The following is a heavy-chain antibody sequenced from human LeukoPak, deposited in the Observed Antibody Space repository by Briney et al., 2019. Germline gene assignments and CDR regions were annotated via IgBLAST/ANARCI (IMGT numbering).Heavy chain of an antibody. CDR1: GFAFNNAW. D-gene: IGHD1-26*01. CDR2: IKSKTDGGTR. V-gene: IGHV3-15*01. J-gene: IGHJ4*02. CDR3: ATGPPYSGILFDS. Sequence: GGSLRLSCAASGFAFNNAWMNWVRQAPGKGLEWVGRIKSKTDGGTRDYAAPVEGRFTISRDDSKSTLYLQMSSLKTEDTAVYYCATGPPYSGILFDSWGQGTLVTVSS.